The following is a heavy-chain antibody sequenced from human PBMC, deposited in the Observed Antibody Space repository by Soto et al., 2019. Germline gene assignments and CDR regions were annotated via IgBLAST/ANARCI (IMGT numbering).Heavy chain of an antibody. Sequence: GSLRLSCAASGFTFSSYWMHWVRQAPGKGLVWVSRINSDGSSTSYADSVKGRFTISRDNAKNTLYLQMNSLRAEDTAVYYCARDHVTYYYYYGMDVWGQGTTVTVSS. V-gene: IGHV3-74*01. CDR2: INSDGSST. CDR3: ARDHVTYYYYYGMDV. CDR1: GFTFSSYW. D-gene: IGHD2-21*02. J-gene: IGHJ6*02.